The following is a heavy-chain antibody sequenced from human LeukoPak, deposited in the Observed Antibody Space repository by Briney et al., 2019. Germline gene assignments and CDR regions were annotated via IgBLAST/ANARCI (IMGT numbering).Heavy chain of an antibody. CDR2: ISGSGGST. Sequence: GGSLRLSCAASGFTFSSCAMSWVRQAPGKGLEWVSAISGSGGSTYYADSVKGRFTISRDNSKNTLYLQMNSLRAEDTAVYYCAKDHTPGYCSSTSCYGIDYWGQGTLVTASS. CDR1: GFTFSSCA. V-gene: IGHV3-23*01. J-gene: IGHJ4*02. D-gene: IGHD2-2*01. CDR3: AKDHTPGYCSSTSCYGIDY.